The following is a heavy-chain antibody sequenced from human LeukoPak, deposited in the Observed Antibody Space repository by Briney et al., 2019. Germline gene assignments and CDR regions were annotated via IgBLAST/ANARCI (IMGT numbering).Heavy chain of an antibody. J-gene: IGHJ6*03. CDR2: INPSGGST. V-gene: IGHV1-46*03. CDR1: GYTFTSYY. D-gene: IGHD4-23*01. Sequence: ASVKVSCKASGYTFTSYYMQWVRQAPGQGLEWMGIINPSGGSTSYAQKFQGRVTMTRDTSTSTVYMELSSLRSEDTAVYYCARGAVGGNSAYYYYMGVWGKGTTVTVSS. CDR3: ARGAVGGNSAYYYYMGV.